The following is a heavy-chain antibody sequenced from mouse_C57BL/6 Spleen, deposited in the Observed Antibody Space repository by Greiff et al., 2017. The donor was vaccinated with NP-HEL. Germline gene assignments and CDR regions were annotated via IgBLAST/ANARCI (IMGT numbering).Heavy chain of an antibody. D-gene: IGHD2-2*01. J-gene: IGHJ1*03. CDR1: GYAFTNYL. Sequence: VQLQQSGAELVRPGTSVKVSCKASGYAFTNYLLEWVKQRPGQGLEWIGVINPGSGGTNYNEKFKGKATLTADKSSSTAYMQLSSLTSEDSAVYFCARGRGGYHWYFDVWGTGTTVTVSS. CDR3: ARGRGGYHWYFDV. CDR2: INPGSGGT. V-gene: IGHV1-54*01.